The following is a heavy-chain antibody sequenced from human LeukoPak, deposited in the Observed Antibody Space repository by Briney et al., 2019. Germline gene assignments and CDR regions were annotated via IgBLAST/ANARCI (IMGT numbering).Heavy chain of an antibody. D-gene: IGHD6-13*01. J-gene: IGHJ6*03. CDR3: ARSMAAAANYYYYYMDV. Sequence: GGSLRLSCAASGFTFSSYSMNWLRQAPGKGLEWVSYISSSSSTIYYADSVKGRFTISRDNAKNSLYLQMNSLRAEDTAVYYCARSMAAAANYYYYYMDVWGKGTTVTVSS. V-gene: IGHV3-48*01. CDR2: ISSSSSTI. CDR1: GFTFSSYS.